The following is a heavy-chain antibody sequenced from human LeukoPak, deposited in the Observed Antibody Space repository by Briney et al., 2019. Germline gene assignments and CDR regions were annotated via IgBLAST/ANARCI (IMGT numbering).Heavy chain of an antibody. Sequence: GGSLRLSCAASGFTFSSYGMHWVRQAPGKGLEWVAFIRYDGSNKYYADSVKGRFTISRDNSKNTLYLQMNSLRAEDTAVYYCAKWGDYYDSSGYYFVAPDYDYWGQGTLVTVSS. J-gene: IGHJ4*02. CDR2: IRYDGSNK. V-gene: IGHV3-30*02. CDR1: GFTFSSYG. D-gene: IGHD3-22*01. CDR3: AKWGDYYDSSGYYFVAPDYDY.